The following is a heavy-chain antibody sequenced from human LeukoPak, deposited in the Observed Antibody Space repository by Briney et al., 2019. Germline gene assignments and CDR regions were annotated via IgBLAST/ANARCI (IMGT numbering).Heavy chain of an antibody. V-gene: IGHV3-30*03. CDR2: ISYDGSNK. CDR1: GFTFSSYG. Sequence: GGSLRLSCAASGFTFSSYGMHWVRQAPGKGLEWVAVISYDGSNKYYADSVKGRFTISRDNSKNTLYLQMNSLRAEDTAIYYCATYRQVLLPFESWGQGTLVTVSS. CDR3: ATYRQVLLPFES. J-gene: IGHJ4*02. D-gene: IGHD2-8*02.